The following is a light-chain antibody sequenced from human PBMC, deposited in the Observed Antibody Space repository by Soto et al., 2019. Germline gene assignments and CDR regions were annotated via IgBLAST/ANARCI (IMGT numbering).Light chain of an antibody. V-gene: IGKV1-6*01. CDR3: LQPFIFPWT. CDR2: AAS. Sequence: AIQMTQSPSSLSASVGDRVTITCRASRDIGNDLGWYQQKPGKAPKHLIFAASNLQSGVPSRFSGGGSGTFFPLTVGRLRAVALATYYCLQPFIFPWTFGLGTKVE. J-gene: IGKJ1*01. CDR1: RDIGND.